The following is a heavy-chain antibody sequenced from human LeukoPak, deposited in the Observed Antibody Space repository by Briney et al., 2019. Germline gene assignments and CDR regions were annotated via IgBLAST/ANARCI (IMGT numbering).Heavy chain of an antibody. V-gene: IGHV3-23*01. CDR1: GFTFSTYA. Sequence: GGSLRLSCAASGFTFSTYAMSWVRQAPGKGLEWVSAISGSGGSTYYADSVKGRFTISRDNSKNTLYLQMNSLRAEDTSIYYCAKALEQETVIALDSWGQGTLVTVSS. J-gene: IGHJ4*02. CDR2: ISGSGGST. CDR3: AKALEQETVIALDS. D-gene: IGHD6-13*01.